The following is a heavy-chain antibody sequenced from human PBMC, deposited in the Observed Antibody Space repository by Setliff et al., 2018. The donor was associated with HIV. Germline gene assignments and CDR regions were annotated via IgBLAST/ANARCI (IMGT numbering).Heavy chain of an antibody. CDR2: IYYSGST. Sequence: PSETLSLTCTVSGGSISSGDYYWSWIRQPPGKGLEWTGYIYYSGSTYYNPSLKSRVTISVDTSKNQFSLKLSSVTAADTAVYYCAREPVAVAGYRDAFDIWGQGTMVTVSS. CDR3: AREPVAVAGYRDAFDI. V-gene: IGHV4-30-4*08. J-gene: IGHJ3*02. CDR1: GGSISSGDYY. D-gene: IGHD6-19*01.